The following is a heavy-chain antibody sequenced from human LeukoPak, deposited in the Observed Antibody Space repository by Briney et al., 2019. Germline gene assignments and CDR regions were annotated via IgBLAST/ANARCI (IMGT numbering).Heavy chain of an antibody. J-gene: IGHJ4*02. D-gene: IGHD6-13*01. CDR1: GFTFGSYG. Sequence: GGSLRLSCAASGFTFGSYGMHWVRQAPGKGLEWVSSISSSSTYIYYAESMKGRFTISRDNARNSLYLQMNSLRAEDTAVYYCARDPGTDGSSWYVLDNWGQETLVTVSA. CDR3: ARDPGTDGSSWYVLDN. V-gene: IGHV3-21*01. CDR2: ISSSSTYI.